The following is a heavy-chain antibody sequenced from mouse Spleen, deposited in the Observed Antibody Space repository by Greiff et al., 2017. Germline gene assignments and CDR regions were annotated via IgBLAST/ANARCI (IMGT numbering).Heavy chain of an antibody. Sequence: EVQLVEPGGDLVKPGGSLKLSCAASGFTFSSYGMSWVSQTPDQRLEWVAAISSGGSNTYYQDNVKGRFTISRDNAKNTLYMQLSSLKSEDTAMYYCARHEGGYDVYAMDYWGQGTSVTVSS. CDR1: GFTFSSYG. CDR2: ISSGGSNT. CDR3: ARHEGGYDVYAMDY. V-gene: IGHV5-6*01. D-gene: IGHD2-2*01. J-gene: IGHJ4*01.